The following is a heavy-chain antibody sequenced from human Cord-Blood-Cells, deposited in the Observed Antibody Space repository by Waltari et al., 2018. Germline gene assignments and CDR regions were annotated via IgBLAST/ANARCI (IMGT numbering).Heavy chain of an antibody. Sequence: EVQLVESGGGLVKPGGSLRLSFAAPGLTFIRYGMNWVRQAPGKVLGWVSSISSSIYIDYADSVKGRFTISRDNAKNSLYLQMNSLRAEDTAVYYCARDPDYWGQGTLVTVSS. CDR1: GLTFIRYG. CDR2: ISSSIYI. J-gene: IGHJ4*02. V-gene: IGHV3-21*01. CDR3: ARDPDY.